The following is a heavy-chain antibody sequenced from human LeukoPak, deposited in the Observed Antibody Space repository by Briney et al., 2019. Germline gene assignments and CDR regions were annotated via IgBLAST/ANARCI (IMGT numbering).Heavy chain of an antibody. V-gene: IGHV1-46*01. Sequence: ASVKVSCKASGYTFTSYYMHWVRQAPGQGLEWMGIINPSGGSTSYAQKFQGRVTMTRDTSTSTVYMELSSLRSEDTAVYYCASDSRGVIIIDYWGQGTLVTVSS. CDR2: INPSGGST. J-gene: IGHJ4*02. D-gene: IGHD3-10*01. CDR3: ASDSRGVIIIDY. CDR1: GYTFTSYY.